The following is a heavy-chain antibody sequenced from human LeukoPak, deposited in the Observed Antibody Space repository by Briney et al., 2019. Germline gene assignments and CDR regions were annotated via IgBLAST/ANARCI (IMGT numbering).Heavy chain of an antibody. CDR1: GFTFSSFA. J-gene: IGHJ4*02. CDR3: SKDSSYFDYTKSFDY. V-gene: IGHV3-23*01. D-gene: IGHD4-11*01. Sequence: GGSLRLSCAASGFTFSSFAMTWVRQAPGRGLEWVSGISGSGADTYYADSVRGRFTIPRDNSKNTLYLQMNSLRAEDTAVYYCSKDSSYFDYTKSFDYWGQGTLVTVSS. CDR2: ISGSGADT.